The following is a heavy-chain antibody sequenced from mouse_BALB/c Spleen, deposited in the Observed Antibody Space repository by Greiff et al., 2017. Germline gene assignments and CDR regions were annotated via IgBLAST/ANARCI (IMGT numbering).Heavy chain of an antibody. CDR3: ARSSDYYGSSWAY. Sequence: EVQLQQSGAELVRSGASVKLSCTASGFNIKDTYMHWVKQRPEQGLEWIGRIDPANGNTKYDPKFQGKATITADTSSNTAYLQLSSLTSEDTAVYYCARSSDYYGSSWAYWGQGTLVTVSA. D-gene: IGHD1-1*01. CDR1: GFNIKDTY. V-gene: IGHV14-3*02. J-gene: IGHJ3*01. CDR2: IDPANGNT.